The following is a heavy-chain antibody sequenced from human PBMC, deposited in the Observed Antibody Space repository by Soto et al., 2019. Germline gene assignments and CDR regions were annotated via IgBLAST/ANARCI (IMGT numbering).Heavy chain of an antibody. V-gene: IGHV4-4*07. D-gene: IGHD1-7*01. CDR1: GDTMTSLA. J-gene: IGHJ4*02. Sequence: SETLYLTCTVSGDTMTSLAGNWIRQSAGKGLEWIGRISTTGNTHYNPSLESRVTMSLDTSKDQFSLKLTSVTAADTAVYYCEGESGENWSYEAYWGQGTLVTVSS. CDR3: EGESGENWSYEAY. CDR2: ISTTGNT.